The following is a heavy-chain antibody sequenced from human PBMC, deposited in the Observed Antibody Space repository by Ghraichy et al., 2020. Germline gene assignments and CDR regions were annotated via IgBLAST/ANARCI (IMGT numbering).Heavy chain of an antibody. J-gene: IGHJ5*02. V-gene: IGHV3-72*01. Sequence: GGSLRLSCAASGFSLSGYYVDWVRQAPGKGLEWVGRSRNKADGYTAEYAASVKDRFIISRDDSTNALYLQMYSLKTEDTAVYRCATEAAFPGPDLDHWGQGTLVIVSS. CDR1: GFSLSGYY. CDR3: ATEAAFPGPDLDH. D-gene: IGHD2-15*01. CDR2: SRNKADGYTA.